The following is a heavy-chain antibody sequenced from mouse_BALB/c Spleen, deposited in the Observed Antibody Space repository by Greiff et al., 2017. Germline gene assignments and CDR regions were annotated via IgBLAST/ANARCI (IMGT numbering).Heavy chain of an antibody. V-gene: IGHV5-4*02. Sequence: EVKLMESGGGLVKPGGSLKLSCAASGFTFSDYYMYWVRQTPEKRLEWVATISDGGSYTYYPDSVKGRFTISRDNAKNNLYLQMSSLKSEDTAMYYCARGFGNQAWCAYWGQGTLVTVSA. CDR2: ISDGGSYT. J-gene: IGHJ3*01. CDR3: ARGFGNQAWCAY. D-gene: IGHD2-1*01. CDR1: GFTFSDYY.